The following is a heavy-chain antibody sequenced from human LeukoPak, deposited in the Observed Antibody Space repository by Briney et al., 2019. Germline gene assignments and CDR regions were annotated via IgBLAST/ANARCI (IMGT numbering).Heavy chain of an antibody. Sequence: ASVKVSCKASGYIFTSYGISWVRQAPGQGLEWMGWISAYNGNTNNAQKLQGRVTMTTDTSTNTAYMELRSLRSDDTAVYYCARVGLEQWQAHFDYWGQGTLVTVSS. CDR2: ISAYNGNT. CDR3: ARVGLEQWQAHFDY. J-gene: IGHJ4*02. V-gene: IGHV1-18*01. D-gene: IGHD6-19*01. CDR1: GYIFTSYG.